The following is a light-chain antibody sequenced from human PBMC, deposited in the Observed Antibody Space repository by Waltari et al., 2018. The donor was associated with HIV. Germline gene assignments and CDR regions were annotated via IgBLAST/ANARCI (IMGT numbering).Light chain of an antibody. J-gene: IGLJ3*02. CDR3: SSVANSVTLSVL. CDR2: EVS. V-gene: IGLV2-14*01. CDR1: SSDIGYYNY. Sequence: QFALTQPASVSGSPGQSITISCSGTSSDIGYYNYVSWYQQHPGKAPKLMIYEVSNGPSGISNRFAGSKSGNTASLTISALQAEDEADYFCSSVANSVTLSVLFGGGTKLTVL.